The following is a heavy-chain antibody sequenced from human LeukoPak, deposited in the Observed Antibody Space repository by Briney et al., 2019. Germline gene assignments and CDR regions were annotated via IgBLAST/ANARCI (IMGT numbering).Heavy chain of an antibody. D-gene: IGHD4-17*01. J-gene: IGHJ4*02. Sequence: PGGSLRLSCAASGFTFVSHSMIWVRQAPGKGLEWLSYISPGSTTINSADSVKDRFTTSRDKAKSSLFLQMNSLRAEDTAVYYCARVRGPTVTTMYFDYWGQGALVTVPS. CDR1: GFTFVSHS. CDR3: ARVRGPTVTTMYFDY. CDR2: ISPGSTTI. V-gene: IGHV3-48*01.